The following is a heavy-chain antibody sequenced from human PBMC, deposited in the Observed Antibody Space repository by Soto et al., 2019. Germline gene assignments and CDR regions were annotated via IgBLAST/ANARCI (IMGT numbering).Heavy chain of an antibody. CDR2: IYFRGTT. CDR1: GDSVNNYL. Sequence: SETLSLTCTVSGDSVNNYLWTWIRQTPGKGLEWIGYIYFRGTTNYNPSLKSRVTMSADTSKNQFSLKLNSVTAADTAVYYCARMNYYDTSGYPFDYWGQGMMVTVSS. V-gene: IGHV4-59*02. D-gene: IGHD3-22*01. J-gene: IGHJ4*02. CDR3: ARMNYYDTSGYPFDY.